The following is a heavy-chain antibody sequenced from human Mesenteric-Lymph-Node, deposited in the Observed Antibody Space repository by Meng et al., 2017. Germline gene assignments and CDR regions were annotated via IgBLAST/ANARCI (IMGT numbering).Heavy chain of an antibody. CDR1: GDSMSSGSNY. D-gene: IGHD3-22*01. V-gene: IGHV4-61*02. Sequence: SETLSLTCSVSGDSMSSGSNYWTWIRQPAGKGLEWIGRIYTSETTHYNPSLRSRVFISIDPSKNQLSLKLGSVTAADTAVYYCVRGQNYYDSSGFLTGGHFDNWGQGTLVTVSS. CDR3: VRGQNYYDSSGFLTGGHFDN. J-gene: IGHJ4*02. CDR2: IYTSETT.